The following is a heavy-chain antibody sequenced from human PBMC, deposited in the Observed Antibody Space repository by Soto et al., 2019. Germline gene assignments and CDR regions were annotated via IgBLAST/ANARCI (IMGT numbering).Heavy chain of an antibody. V-gene: IGHV2-5*01. CDR2: VYWNDDK. CDR3: ARGLATLPVFAFDI. D-gene: IGHD1-1*01. CDR1: GISLSTSGVG. J-gene: IGHJ3*02. Sequence: QITLKGSGPTLVKPTQTLTLTCTLSGISLSTSGVGLGWIRQTPGKALEWLALVYWNDDKHYSPSLKSRLTITKDTSKNQAILTITNMDPVDTATYYCARGLATLPVFAFDIWGQGTVVTVSS.